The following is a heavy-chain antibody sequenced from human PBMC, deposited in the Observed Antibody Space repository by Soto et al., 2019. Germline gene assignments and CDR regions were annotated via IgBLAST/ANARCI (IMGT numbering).Heavy chain of an antibody. CDR1: GGSFIGYY. Sequence: SETLSLTCAVYGGSFIGYYWSWSRQPPGKGLEWIGEINHSGSTNYNPSLKSRVTISVDTSKNQFSLKLSSVTAADTAVYYCARNYYDSSGYYPYYYYGMDVWGQGTTVTVSS. CDR3: ARNYYDSSGYYPYYYYGMDV. V-gene: IGHV4-34*01. J-gene: IGHJ6*02. CDR2: INHSGST. D-gene: IGHD3-22*01.